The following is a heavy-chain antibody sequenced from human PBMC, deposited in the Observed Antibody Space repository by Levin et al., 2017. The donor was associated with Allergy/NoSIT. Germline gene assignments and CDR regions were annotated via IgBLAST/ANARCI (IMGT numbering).Heavy chain of an antibody. CDR2: ISGSGGST. D-gene: IGHD2-15*01. Sequence: LPGGSLRLSCAASGLTFSSYAVNWVRRAPGKGLEWVSVISGSGGSTFYADSVKGRFTISRDNSKNTVFLQMHSLRVEDTAIYYCAKDSLHEEVSANFWYFDLWGRGTLVTVSS. CDR1: GLTFSSYA. J-gene: IGHJ2*01. V-gene: IGHV3-23*01. CDR3: AKDSLHEEVSANFWYFDL.